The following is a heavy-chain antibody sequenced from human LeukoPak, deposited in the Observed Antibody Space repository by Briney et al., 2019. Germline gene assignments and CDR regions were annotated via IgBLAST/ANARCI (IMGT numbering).Heavy chain of an antibody. D-gene: IGHD3-10*02. CDR2: ISSSGSTI. Sequence: GGSLRLSCAASGFIFRSYEMNWVRQAPGKGLEWVSYISSSGSTIYYAGSVKGRFTLSRDNAKNSLYLQMNSLRAEDTAVYYCAELGITMIGGVWGKGTTVTISS. V-gene: IGHV3-48*03. J-gene: IGHJ6*04. CDR3: AELGITMIGGV. CDR1: GFIFRSYE.